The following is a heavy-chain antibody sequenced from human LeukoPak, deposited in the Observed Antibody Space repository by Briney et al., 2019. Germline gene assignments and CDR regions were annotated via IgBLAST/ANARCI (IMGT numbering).Heavy chain of an antibody. CDR1: GFTFSSYA. J-gene: IGHJ6*02. CDR2: ISYDGSNK. Sequence: GRSLRLSCAASGFTFSSYAMHWVRQAPGKGLEWVAVISYDGSNKYYADSVKGRFTISRGNSKNTLYLQMNSLRAEDTAVYYCARDFGFGGRTYLHYLGKGGRGQGTTVTVSS. D-gene: IGHD3-10*01. CDR3: ARDFGFGGRTYLHYLGKGG. V-gene: IGHV3-30*04.